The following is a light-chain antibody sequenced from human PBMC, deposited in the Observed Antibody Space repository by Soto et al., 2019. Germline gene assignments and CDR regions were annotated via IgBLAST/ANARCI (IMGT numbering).Light chain of an antibody. CDR2: EVN. CDR3: SSYAGRSTV. CDR1: SSDVGGYNY. Sequence: QSALTQPPSASGSPGQSVAISGTGPSSDVGGYNYVSWYQQHPVKAPKLMIYEVNKRPSGVPDRFSGSKSGNTASLTVSGLQAEDEADYYCSSYAGRSTVFGTGPQVTVI. V-gene: IGLV2-8*01. J-gene: IGLJ1*01.